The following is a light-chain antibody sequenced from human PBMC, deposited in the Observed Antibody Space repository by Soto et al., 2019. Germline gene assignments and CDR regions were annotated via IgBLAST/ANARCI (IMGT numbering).Light chain of an antibody. Sequence: QSALTQPASVSGSPGQSITISCTGTSSDFGSYNLVSWYQQYPGKAPKLMTYEGSKRPSGVSNRFSGSKSGNTASLTISGLQAEDEADYYCCSYAGSSTSYVFGTGTKVTVL. CDR1: SSDFGSYNL. V-gene: IGLV2-23*01. J-gene: IGLJ1*01. CDR3: CSYAGSSTSYV. CDR2: EGS.